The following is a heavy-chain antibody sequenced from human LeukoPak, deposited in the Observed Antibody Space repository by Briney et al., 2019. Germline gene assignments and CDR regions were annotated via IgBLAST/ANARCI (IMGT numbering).Heavy chain of an antibody. Sequence: SETLSLTCTVSGYSISSGYYWGWIRQPPGMGLEWIGSIYHSGSTYYNPSLKSRVTISVDTSKNQFSLKLNSVTAADTAVYYCARRVVGATNYFDYWGQGTLVTVSS. J-gene: IGHJ4*02. CDR2: IYHSGST. D-gene: IGHD2-15*01. V-gene: IGHV4-38-2*02. CDR1: GYSISSGYY. CDR3: ARRVVGATNYFDY.